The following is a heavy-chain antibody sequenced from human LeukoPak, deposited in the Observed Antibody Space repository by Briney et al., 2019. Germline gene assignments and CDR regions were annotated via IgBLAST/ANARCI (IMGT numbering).Heavy chain of an antibody. CDR1: DGSISSRH. D-gene: IGHD3/OR15-3a*01. J-gene: IGHJ3*02. Sequence: PSETLSLTCIVSDGSISSRHWSWIRQPAGKGLEWIGHIYSSGSTNYNPSLKSRVTMSIDTSTNHVSLTLTSVAAADTAVYYCARRWTGENAFDIWGQGTMVTVSS. CDR3: ARRWTGENAFDI. V-gene: IGHV4-4*07. CDR2: IYSSGST.